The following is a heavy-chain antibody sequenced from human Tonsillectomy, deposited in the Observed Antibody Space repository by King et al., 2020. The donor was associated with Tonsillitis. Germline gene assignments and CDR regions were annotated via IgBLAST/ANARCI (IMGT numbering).Heavy chain of an antibody. D-gene: IGHD4-17*01. Sequence: QLVQSGAVVKKPGASVKVSCTASGYTFFVYYIHWVRQAPGQGLEWMGWINPISGGTNYAQKFQGRVTMTSDTSISTAYMELSRLRSDDTAIYYCARDRSIGEHFDHWGQGTLVTVSS. CDR2: INPISGGT. J-gene: IGHJ4*02. V-gene: IGHV1-2*02. CDR3: ARDRSIGEHFDH. CDR1: GYTFFVYY.